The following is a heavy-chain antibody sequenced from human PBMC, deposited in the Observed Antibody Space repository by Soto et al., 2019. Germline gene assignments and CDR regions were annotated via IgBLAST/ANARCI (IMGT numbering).Heavy chain of an antibody. D-gene: IGHD3-3*01. J-gene: IGHJ4*02. V-gene: IGHV4-4*07. CDR2: VSTSGNV. Sequence: PSETLSLTCTVSGGSLTKYYWSWIRHPAGKGLEWIGRVSTSGNVVSKASLRSRLTMSVDTSKNQFSLRLTSVTAADTAVYYCARDNNDFWSLYPLAFDYWGQGALVTVSS. CDR3: ARDNNDFWSLYPLAFDY. CDR1: GGSLTKYY.